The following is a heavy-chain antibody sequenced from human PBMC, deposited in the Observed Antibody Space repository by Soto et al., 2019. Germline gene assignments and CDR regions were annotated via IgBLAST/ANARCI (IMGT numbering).Heavy chain of an antibody. D-gene: IGHD6-19*01. J-gene: IGHJ4*02. CDR3: ARGSIGRSSSQVGWD. CDR2: TYYRSEWFT. V-gene: IGHV6-1*01. Sequence: SQTLSLTCAISGDSVSSNSAAWNWIRQSPSRGPEWLGRTYYRSEWFTDYAVSVKSGITINPDTSKNQFSLQLNSVTPEDTAVYYCARGSIGRSSSQVGWDWGQGTLVTVSS. CDR1: GDSVSSNSAA.